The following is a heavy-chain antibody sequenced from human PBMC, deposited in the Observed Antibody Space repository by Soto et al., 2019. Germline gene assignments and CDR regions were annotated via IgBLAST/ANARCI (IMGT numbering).Heavy chain of an antibody. J-gene: IGHJ4*02. CDR1: GGSFSGYY. D-gene: IGHD3-10*01. Sequence: PSETLSLTCAAYGGSFSGYYWSWIRQPPGKGLEWIGEINHSGSTNYNPSLKSRVTISVDTSKNQFSLKLSSVTAADTAVYYCARGRLSYGSGSYDDYWGQGTLVTVSS. CDR2: INHSGST. V-gene: IGHV4-34*01. CDR3: ARGRLSYGSGSYDDY.